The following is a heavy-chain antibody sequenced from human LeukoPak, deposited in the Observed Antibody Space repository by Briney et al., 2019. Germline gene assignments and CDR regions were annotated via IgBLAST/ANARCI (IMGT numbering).Heavy chain of an antibody. V-gene: IGHV1-18*01. CDR3: ARVEIAVAAYYYYYYMDV. CDR2: ISAYNGNT. Sequence: ASVKVSCKASGYTFTSYGISWVRQAPGQGLEWMGWISAYNGNTNYAQKLQGRVTMTTDTSTSTAYMELRSLRSDDTAVHYCARVEIAVAAYYYYYYMDVWGKGTTVTVSS. CDR1: GYTFTSYG. J-gene: IGHJ6*03. D-gene: IGHD6-19*01.